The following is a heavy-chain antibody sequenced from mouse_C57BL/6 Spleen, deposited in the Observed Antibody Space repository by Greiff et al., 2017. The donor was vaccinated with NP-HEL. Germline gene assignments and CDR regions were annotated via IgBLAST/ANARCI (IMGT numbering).Heavy chain of an antibody. Sequence: EVQLQESGAELVRSGASVKLSCTASGFNIKDYYMHWVKQRPEQGLEWIGRIDPEDGDTEYAPKFQGKATMTADTSSNTAYLQLSSLTSEDTAVYYCTPIYYGYDGYFDYWGQGTTLTVSS. CDR1: GFNIKDYY. CDR3: TPIYYGYDGYFDY. V-gene: IGHV14-1*01. J-gene: IGHJ2*01. CDR2: IDPEDGDT. D-gene: IGHD2-2*01.